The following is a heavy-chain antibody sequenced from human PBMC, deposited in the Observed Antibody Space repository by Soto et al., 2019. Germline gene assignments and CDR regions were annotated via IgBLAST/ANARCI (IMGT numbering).Heavy chain of an antibody. CDR2: MSHSGGT. Sequence: QVQLQQWGAGLLKPSETLSPTCAVYGGFVTSGSYYWSWIRQPPGKGLEWIGEMSHSGGTHFNPSLKSRVTISVDTSKNQFTLKMSSVTAADTALYCCARVERGTATTVVDAFDIWGPGTMVTVSS. D-gene: IGHD1-1*01. J-gene: IGHJ3*02. V-gene: IGHV4-34*01. CDR1: GGFVTSGSYY. CDR3: ARVERGTATTVVDAFDI.